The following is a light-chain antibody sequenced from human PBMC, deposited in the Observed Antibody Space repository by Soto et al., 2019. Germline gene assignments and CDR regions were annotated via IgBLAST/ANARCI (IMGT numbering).Light chain of an antibody. J-gene: IGKJ1*01. Sequence: AIQMTQSPSSLSASIGDRVTITCRASQGIRNELGWYQQKPGKAPIILIYAASSLQSSVPSRFSCSGSGADITLTISSLQPEDFATYYCLQDYSYPRTCGQGTKVEVK. CDR2: AAS. CDR1: QGIRNE. CDR3: LQDYSYPRT. V-gene: IGKV1-6*01.